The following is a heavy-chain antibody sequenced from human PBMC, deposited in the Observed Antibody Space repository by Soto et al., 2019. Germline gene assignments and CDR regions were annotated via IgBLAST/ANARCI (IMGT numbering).Heavy chain of an antibody. V-gene: IGHV5-51*01. Sequence: GESLKISCNGSGYSFTSYCIGLVLQMPGKGLEWMGIIYPGDSDTRYSPSFQGQVTISADKSISTAYLQWSSLKASDTAMYYCARRGIAAYDFDYWGQGTLVTVSS. CDR2: IYPGDSDT. CDR3: ARRGIAAYDFDY. D-gene: IGHD6-13*01. CDR1: GYSFTSYC. J-gene: IGHJ4*02.